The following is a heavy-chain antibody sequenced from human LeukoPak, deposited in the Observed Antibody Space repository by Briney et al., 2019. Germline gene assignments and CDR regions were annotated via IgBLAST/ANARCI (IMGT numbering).Heavy chain of an antibody. V-gene: IGHV1-69*05. Sequence: SSVKVSCKASGGTFSSYAISWVRQAPGQGLEWMGGIIPIFGTANYAQKFQGRVTMTRDTSISTAYMELSRLRSDDTAVYYCARNLRAAGIAYDYWGQGTLVTVSS. CDR3: ARNLRAAGIAYDY. J-gene: IGHJ4*02. D-gene: IGHD6-13*01. CDR1: GGTFSSYA. CDR2: IIPIFGTA.